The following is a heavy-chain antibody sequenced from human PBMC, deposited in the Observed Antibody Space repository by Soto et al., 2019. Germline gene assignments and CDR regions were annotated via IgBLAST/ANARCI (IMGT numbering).Heavy chain of an antibody. Sequence: GASVKGSCKASGGTFSSYAISWVRQAPGQGLEWMGGIIPILGTANYAQKFQGRVTITADESTSTAYMELSSLRSEDTAVYYCARDRGRSSSWYRGSVDWFDPWGQGTLVTVSS. J-gene: IGHJ5*02. D-gene: IGHD6-13*01. CDR3: ARDRGRSSSWYRGSVDWFDP. CDR2: IIPILGTA. CDR1: GGTFSSYA. V-gene: IGHV1-69*13.